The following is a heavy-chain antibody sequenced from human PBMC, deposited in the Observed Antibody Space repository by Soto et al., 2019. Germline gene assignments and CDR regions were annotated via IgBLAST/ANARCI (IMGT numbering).Heavy chain of an antibody. CDR3: TTTRPGTNVFDN. J-gene: IGHJ3*02. D-gene: IGHD6-13*01. V-gene: IGHV3-15*01. CDR2: IRSKTDGGTT. CDR1: GITFSNAW. Sequence: GGSLRLSCAASGITFSNAWMNWVRQAPGKGLEYIGRIRSKTDGGTTEYAAPVEGRFTISRDDSKNTLYLQMGGLKTEDTAAYYCTTTRPGTNVFDNWGQGTLVTVSS.